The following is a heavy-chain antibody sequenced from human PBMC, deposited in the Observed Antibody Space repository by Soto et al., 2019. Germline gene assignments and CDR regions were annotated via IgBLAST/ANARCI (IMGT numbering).Heavy chain of an antibody. CDR3: ARGETYYGTTTWFDP. Sequence: PSETLSLTCTVSGGSISSGCHYWNWIRQHPGKGLEWIGYIYYSGSTFYNPALNSRVTISVDTSKNQFSLKLNAVTAADTAVYYCARGETYYGTTTWFDPWGQENLLTISS. V-gene: IGHV4-31*03. J-gene: IGHJ5*02. CDR2: IYYSGST. D-gene: IGHD1-1*01. CDR1: GGSISSGCHY.